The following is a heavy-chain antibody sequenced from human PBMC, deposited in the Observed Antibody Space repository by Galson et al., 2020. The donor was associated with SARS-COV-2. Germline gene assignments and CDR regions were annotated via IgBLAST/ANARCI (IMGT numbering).Heavy chain of an antibody. Sequence: ALVQVSCKASGYTFTSYGISWVRQAPGQGLEWMGWISAYNGNTNYAQKLQGRVTMTTDTSSSTAYMELRSLRSDDTAVYYCARDNHVRSSGGSCYAAWGQGTLVTVSS. CDR2: ISAYNGNT. J-gene: IGHJ5*02. V-gene: IGHV1-18*04. D-gene: IGHD2-15*01. CDR1: GYTFTSYG. CDR3: ARDNHVRSSGGSCYAA.